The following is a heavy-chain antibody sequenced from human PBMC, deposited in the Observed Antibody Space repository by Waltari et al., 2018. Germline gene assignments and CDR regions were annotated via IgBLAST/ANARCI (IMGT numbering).Heavy chain of an antibody. CDR3: ARDWGPLFDY. J-gene: IGHJ4*02. CDR2: ISSSSSTI. Sequence: EVQLVESGGGLVQPGGSLRLSCAASGFTFSSYSMNWVRQAPGKGLEGVSYISSSSSTIYYADAVKGRFTISRDNAKNSLYLQMNSLRAEDTAVYYCARDWGPLFDYWGQGTLVTVSS. V-gene: IGHV3-48*04. D-gene: IGHD3-16*01. CDR1: GFTFSSYS.